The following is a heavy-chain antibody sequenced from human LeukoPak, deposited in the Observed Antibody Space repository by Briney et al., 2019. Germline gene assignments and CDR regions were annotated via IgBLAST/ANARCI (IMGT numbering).Heavy chain of an antibody. J-gene: IGHJ4*02. CDR1: GGSISSGGYS. CDR3: ARAPRYYGSGSGYFDY. D-gene: IGHD3-10*01. V-gene: IGHV4-30-2*01. Sequence: SETLSLTCAVSGGSISSGGYSWSWIRQPPGKGLEWIGYIYHSGSTYYNPSLKSRVTISVDRSKNQFSLKLSSVTAADTAVYYCARAPRYYGSGSGYFDYWGQGTLVTVSS. CDR2: IYHSGST.